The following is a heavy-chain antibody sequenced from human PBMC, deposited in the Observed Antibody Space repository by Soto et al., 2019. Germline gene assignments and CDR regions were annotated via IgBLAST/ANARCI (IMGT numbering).Heavy chain of an antibody. CDR2: SGYGGGAT. Sequence: HPGWSLRLSCAASGYTFLNYAMYLVRQAPGKGLEWVSGSGYGGGATYYADFVKGRFTISRDSSKNTLYLQMNSLRVEDTAIYYCAKTTGYSNGGAEYWGKGTLVTVSS. CDR1: GYTFLNYA. D-gene: IGHD6-19*01. V-gene: IGHV3-23*01. J-gene: IGHJ4*02. CDR3: AKTTGYSNGGAEY.